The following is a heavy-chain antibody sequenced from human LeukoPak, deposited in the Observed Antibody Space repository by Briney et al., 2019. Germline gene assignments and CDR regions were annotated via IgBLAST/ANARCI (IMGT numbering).Heavy chain of an antibody. CDR2: ITSSGDGT. Sequence: LAGGSLRLSCAASGFTFSIYARSWVRQAPGKGLQWVSSITSSGDGTYYADSVKGRFTISRDNSENMLYLQMNSLRVEDTAVYFCAKDRPNYYGSNGHYYRRDGDYWGQGTLVTVSS. CDR3: AKDRPNYYGSNGHYYRRDGDY. J-gene: IGHJ4*02. CDR1: GFTFSIYA. V-gene: IGHV3-23*01. D-gene: IGHD3-22*01.